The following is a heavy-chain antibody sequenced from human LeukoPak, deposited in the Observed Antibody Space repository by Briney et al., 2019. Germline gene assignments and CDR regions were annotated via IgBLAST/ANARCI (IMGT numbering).Heavy chain of an antibody. J-gene: IGHJ4*02. CDR1: GGTFSSYA. CDR3: ARNLRFLEWLLDY. V-gene: IGHV1-69*13. D-gene: IGHD3-3*01. CDR2: IIPIFGTA. Sequence: SVKVSCKASGGTFSSYAISWVRQAPGQGLEWMGGIIPIFGTANYAQKFQGRVTITADESTSTAYMELSSLRSEDTAVYYCARNLRFLEWLLDYWGQGTLVTVSS.